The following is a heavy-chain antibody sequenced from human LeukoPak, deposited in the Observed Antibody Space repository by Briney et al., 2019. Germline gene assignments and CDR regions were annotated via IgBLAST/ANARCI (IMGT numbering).Heavy chain of an antibody. J-gene: IGHJ5*02. V-gene: IGHV3-74*01. D-gene: IGHD3-10*01. CDR2: INSDGSST. Sequence: PGGSLRLSCAASGFTFSSYWMHWVRQAPRKGLGWVSRINSDGSSTVYADSVKGRFTISRDNAKNTLYLQRNSLRAEDTAVYYCASMGINRGGGDLDWFDPWGEGTLVTVSS. CDR3: ASMGINRGGGDLDWFDP. CDR1: GFTFSSYW.